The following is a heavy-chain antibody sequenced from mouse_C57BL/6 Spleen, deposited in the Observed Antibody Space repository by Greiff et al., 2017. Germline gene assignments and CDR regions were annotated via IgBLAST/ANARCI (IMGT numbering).Heavy chain of an antibody. Sequence: VQLQQSGAELMKPGASVKLSCKATGYTFTGYWIEWVKQRPGHGLEWIGEILPGSGSTNYNEKFKGKATFTADTSSNTAYMQLSSLTTEDSAIYYCARGANYYGSSYGNYFDYWGQGTTLTVSS. CDR2: ILPGSGST. CDR1: GYTFTGYW. CDR3: ARGANYYGSSYGNYFDY. J-gene: IGHJ2*01. V-gene: IGHV1-9*01. D-gene: IGHD1-1*01.